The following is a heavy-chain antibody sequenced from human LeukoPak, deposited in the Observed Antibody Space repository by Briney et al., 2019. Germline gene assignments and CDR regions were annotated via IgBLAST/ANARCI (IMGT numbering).Heavy chain of an antibody. V-gene: IGHV6-1*01. D-gene: IGHD3-22*01. Sequence: SQTLSLTCAISGDSVSRNSGAWNWIRQSPSRGLEWLGRAFYRSKWYNDYAESVKSRITINPDTSKNQFSLQLNSVTPEDTAVYYCARDPESRGDRSGYYRLYFDYWGQGTLVTVSS. CDR1: GDSVSRNSGA. CDR2: AFYRSKWYN. J-gene: IGHJ4*02. CDR3: ARDPESRGDRSGYYRLYFDY.